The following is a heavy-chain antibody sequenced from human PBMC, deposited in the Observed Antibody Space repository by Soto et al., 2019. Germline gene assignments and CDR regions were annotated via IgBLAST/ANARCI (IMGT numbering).Heavy chain of an antibody. V-gene: IGHV4-31*03. CDR1: GGSINSGGYC. Sequence: QVQLQESGPGLVKPSQTLSLTCTVSGGSINSGGYCWSWIRQHPGKGLDWIGCISYGGSTSYNPSLKSRVTISVDTSTNQCSLKLTSVTAADTAVYYCSRGILVWGQGALITVSS. D-gene: IGHD5-18*01. CDR2: ISYGGST. J-gene: IGHJ4*02. CDR3: SRGILV.